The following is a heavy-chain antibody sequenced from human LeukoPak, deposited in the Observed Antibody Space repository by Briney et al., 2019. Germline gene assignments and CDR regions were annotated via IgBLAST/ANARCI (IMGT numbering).Heavy chain of an antibody. D-gene: IGHD2-15*01. Sequence: SETLSLTCAVSGDSISSGGYSWNWIRQPPGKGLEWIGEINQSGSANYNPSLKSRVTISLDTSKNQFSVRLSSVTAADTAVYYCARRRAGLRRDFWFDSWGQGTLVTVSS. V-gene: IGHV4-30-2*01. CDR3: ARRRAGLRRDFWFDS. J-gene: IGHJ5*01. CDR1: GDSISSGGYS. CDR2: INQSGSA.